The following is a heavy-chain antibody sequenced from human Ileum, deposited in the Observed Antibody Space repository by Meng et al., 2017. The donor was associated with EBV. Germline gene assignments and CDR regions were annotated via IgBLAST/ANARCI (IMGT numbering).Heavy chain of an antibody. J-gene: IGHJ4*02. CDR1: GGSITNNNW. CDR3: AKRTGDRGDYFDY. V-gene: IGHV4-4*02. Sequence: QGQLQASGLRLVKPSGPLTLTCAVSGGSITNNNWSWVRQPPGQGLEWIGEISQSGSTYYNPSLKSRVTISGDKSKNNFSLRLSSVTAADTAVYYCAKRTGDRGDYFDYWGQGALVTVSS. D-gene: IGHD7-27*01. CDR2: ISQSGST.